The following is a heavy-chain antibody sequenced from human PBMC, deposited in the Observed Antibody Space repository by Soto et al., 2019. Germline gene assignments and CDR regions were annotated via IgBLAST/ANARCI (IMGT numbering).Heavy chain of an antibody. D-gene: IGHD2-21*02. Sequence: QVQLVQSGAEVKKPGSSVKVSCKASGGTFSSYAISWVRQAPGQGLEWMGGIIPIFGTANYAQKFQGRVTITADDSTSRAHMELSSLGSEDTAVYYCARDHLTIVGVTATSNYYLDYWGRGTLVTVSS. CDR2: IIPIFGTA. V-gene: IGHV1-69*01. CDR1: GGTFSSYA. CDR3: ARDHLTIVGVTATSNYYLDY. J-gene: IGHJ4*02.